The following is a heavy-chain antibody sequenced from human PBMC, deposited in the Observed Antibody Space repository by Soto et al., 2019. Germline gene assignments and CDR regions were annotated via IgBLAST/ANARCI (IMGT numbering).Heavy chain of an antibody. D-gene: IGHD3-16*01. CDR2: IIPIFGTA. CDR1: VYTISIYA. Sequence: FSLNRSCKTAVYTISIYAISWGRHATEQGLEWMGGIIPIFGTANYAQKFQGRVTITADESTSTAYMELSSLRSEDTAVYYCARVVGLRLIAFDIWGQGTMVTVSS. J-gene: IGHJ3*02. V-gene: IGHV1-69*13. CDR3: ARVVGLRLIAFDI.